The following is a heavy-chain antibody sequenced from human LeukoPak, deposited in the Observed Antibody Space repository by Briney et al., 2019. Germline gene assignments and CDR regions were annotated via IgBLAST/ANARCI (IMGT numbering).Heavy chain of an antibody. V-gene: IGHV3-48*01. Sequence: PGGSLRLSCAASGFTFSSYSMNWVRQAPGKGLEWVSYISSSSSTIYYADSVKGRFTISRDNAKNSLYLQMNSLRAEDTAVYYCAGAEYYDFWSGYFNFDYWGQGTLVTVSS. J-gene: IGHJ4*02. CDR2: ISSSSSTI. CDR3: AGAEYYDFWSGYFNFDY. D-gene: IGHD3-3*01. CDR1: GFTFSSYS.